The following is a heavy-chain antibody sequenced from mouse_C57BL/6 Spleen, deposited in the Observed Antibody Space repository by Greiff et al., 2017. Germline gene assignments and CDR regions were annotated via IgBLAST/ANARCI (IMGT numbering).Heavy chain of an antibody. V-gene: IGHV14-4*01. CDR2: IDPENGDT. D-gene: IGHD2-1*01. Sequence: LQQSGAELVRPGASVKLSCTASGFNIKDDYMHWVKQRPEQGLEWIGWIDPENGDTEYASKFQGKATITADTSSNTAYLQLSSLTSEDTAVYYCTSYGNYGFAYWGQGTLVTVSA. J-gene: IGHJ3*01. CDR3: TSYGNYGFAY. CDR1: GFNIKDDY.